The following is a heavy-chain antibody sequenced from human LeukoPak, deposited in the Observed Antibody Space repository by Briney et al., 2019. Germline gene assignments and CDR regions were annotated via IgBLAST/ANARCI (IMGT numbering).Heavy chain of an antibody. V-gene: IGHV3-23*01. CDR2: ISGSGGST. Sequence: GGSLRLSCAASGFTFSSYAMSWVRQAPGKGLEWVSAISGSGGSTYYADSVKGRFTISRDNSKNTLYLQMNSLRAEDTAVYYCAAGYYDFWSGYYWTNWFDPRGQGTLVTVSS. J-gene: IGHJ5*02. CDR3: AAGYYDFWSGYYWTNWFDP. D-gene: IGHD3-3*01. CDR1: GFTFSSYA.